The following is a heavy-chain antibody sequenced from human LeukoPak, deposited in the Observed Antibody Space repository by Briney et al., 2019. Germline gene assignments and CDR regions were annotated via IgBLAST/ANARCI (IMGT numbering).Heavy chain of an antibody. CDR2: IYYSGST. D-gene: IGHD5-18*01. CDR3: ARSGYKYGADALDI. Sequence: KPSETLSLTCTVSGGSISSSRYFWGWIRQPPGKGLEWIGSIYYSGSTYYNPSLKSRVTISVDTSKNKFSLKLSSVTAADTAVYYCARSGYKYGADALDIWGQGTMVTVSS. CDR1: GGSISSSRYF. V-gene: IGHV4-39*07. J-gene: IGHJ3*02.